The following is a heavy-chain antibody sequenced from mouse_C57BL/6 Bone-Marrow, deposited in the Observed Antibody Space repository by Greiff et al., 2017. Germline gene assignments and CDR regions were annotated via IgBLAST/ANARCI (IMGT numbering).Heavy chain of an antibody. D-gene: IGHD2-5*01. Sequence: VQLQQPGAELVKPGASVKMSCKASGYTFTSYWITWVKQRPGQGLEWIGAIYPGSGSTNYNEQFKSKATLTVDTSSSTDYMQLSSLTSEDSAVYYCARPYYSNYWYFDVWGTGTTVTVSS. J-gene: IGHJ1*03. CDR1: GYTFTSYW. V-gene: IGHV1-55*01. CDR2: IYPGSGST. CDR3: ARPYYSNYWYFDV.